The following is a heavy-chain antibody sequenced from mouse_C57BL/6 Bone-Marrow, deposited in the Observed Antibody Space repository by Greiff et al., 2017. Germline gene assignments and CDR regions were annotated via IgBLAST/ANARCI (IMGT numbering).Heavy chain of an antibody. CDR1: GFSITSYG. CDR2: ICTGGST. J-gene: IGHJ1*03. D-gene: IGHD1-1*01. V-gene: IGHV2-5*01. CDR3: DKKGSSYDYWYFDV. Sequence: VQVVESGPGLVQPSQCLSITCTASGFSITSYGVHWVRQSPGKGLEWLGVICTGGSTAYNAAFMSRLSNTKDNSKSQVFFKMNSLQADDTAIYYCDKKGSSYDYWYFDVWGTGTTVTVSS.